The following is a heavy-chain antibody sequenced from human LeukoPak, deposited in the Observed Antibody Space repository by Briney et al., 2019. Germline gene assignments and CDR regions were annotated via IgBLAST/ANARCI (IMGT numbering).Heavy chain of an antibody. J-gene: IGHJ3*02. D-gene: IGHD6-19*01. CDR1: GFTFSSYA. V-gene: IGHV3-23*01. CDR2: ISGSGGST. CDR3: AKRLTGYTSGWHDAFDI. Sequence: GGSLRLSCAASGFTFSSYAMSWVRQAPGKGLGWVSAISGSGGSTYYADSVKGRFTISRDNSKNTLYLQINSLRAEDTAVYYCAKRLTGYTSGWHDAFDIWGQGTMVTVSS.